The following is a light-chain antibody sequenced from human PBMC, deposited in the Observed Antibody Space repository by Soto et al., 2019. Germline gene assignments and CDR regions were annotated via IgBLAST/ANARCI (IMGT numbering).Light chain of an antibody. CDR1: QSVSSSY. J-gene: IGKJ4*01. V-gene: IGKV3-15*01. CDR2: GAS. Sequence: VLTQSPGTLSLSPWERATLSCRASQSVSSSYLAWYQQEPGQAPRLLIYGASTRATGTPARFSGSGSGTEFTLTISSLQSEDFAVYYCQQYIRWPLTFGGGTKVDI. CDR3: QQYIRWPLT.